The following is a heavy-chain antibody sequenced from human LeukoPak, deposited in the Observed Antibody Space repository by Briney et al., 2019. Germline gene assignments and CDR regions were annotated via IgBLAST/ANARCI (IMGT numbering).Heavy chain of an antibody. CDR2: INPNTGAT. J-gene: IGHJ4*02. Sequence: ASVKVSCKASGYTFTGYYVHWVRQAPGQGLEWMGWINPNTGATNYAQALRGRVTMTRGTSITIFYMEPSSLRTDDTAVYYCARVLRYDDSSGYYAYWGQGTLVTVSS. CDR1: GYTFTGYY. CDR3: ARVLRYDDSSGYYAY. V-gene: IGHV1-2*02. D-gene: IGHD3-22*01.